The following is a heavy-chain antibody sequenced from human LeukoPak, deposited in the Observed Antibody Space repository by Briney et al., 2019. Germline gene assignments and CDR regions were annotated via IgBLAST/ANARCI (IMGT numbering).Heavy chain of an antibody. CDR1: GFTFSSYG. CDR2: ISYDGSNK. CDR3: AKDDDVVVTATFR. J-gene: IGHJ4*02. D-gene: IGHD2-21*02. Sequence: GGSLRLSCAASGFTFSSYGMHWVRQAPGKGLEWVAVISYDGSNKYYADSVKGRFTISRDNSKNTLYLQMNSLRAEDTAVYYCAKDDDVVVTATFRWGQGTLVTVSS. V-gene: IGHV3-30*18.